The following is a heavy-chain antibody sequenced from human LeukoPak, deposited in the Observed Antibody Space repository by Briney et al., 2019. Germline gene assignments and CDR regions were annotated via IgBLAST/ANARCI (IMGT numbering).Heavy chain of an antibody. J-gene: IGHJ4*02. Sequence: GGSLRLSCAASGFTFTSYWMTWVRQAPGKGLEGGANIKQDGSEKYYVDSVKGRFTISRDNAKNSLYLQMNSLRAEDTAVYYCARASTIDYWGQGTLVTVSS. CDR2: IKQDGSEK. CDR1: GFTFTSYW. V-gene: IGHV3-7*01. CDR3: ARASTIDY. D-gene: IGHD2-2*01.